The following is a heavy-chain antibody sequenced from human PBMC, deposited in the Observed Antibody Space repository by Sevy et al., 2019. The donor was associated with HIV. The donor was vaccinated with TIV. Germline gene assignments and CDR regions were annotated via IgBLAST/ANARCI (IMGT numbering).Heavy chain of an antibody. D-gene: IGHD3-16*01. J-gene: IGHJ3*02. CDR2: ISYDGSNK. Sequence: GGSLRLSCAASGFTFSSYAMHWVRQAPGKGLEWVAVISYDGSNKYYADSGKGRFTTSRDNSKNTLDLQMNSLRAEDTAVYYCARKPGGNDAFDIWGQGTMVTVSS. V-gene: IGHV3-30-3*01. CDR3: ARKPGGNDAFDI. CDR1: GFTFSSYA.